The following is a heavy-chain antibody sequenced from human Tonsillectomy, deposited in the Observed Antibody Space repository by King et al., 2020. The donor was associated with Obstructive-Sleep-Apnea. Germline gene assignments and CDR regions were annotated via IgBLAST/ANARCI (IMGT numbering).Heavy chain of an antibody. CDR3: ARGSPWIQPF. D-gene: IGHD5-18*01. V-gene: IGHV3-49*03. CDR1: GFTFGDYA. CDR2: IRSKVHGGTP. Sequence: VQLVESGGGLVQPGRSLRVSCTASGFTFGDYAMSWFRQAPGKGLEWVGFIRSKVHGGTPEYAASVKGRFTISRDDFKGTAYLQMNSLKTEDTGVYYCARGSPWIQPFWGHGTLVTVSS. J-gene: IGHJ4*01.